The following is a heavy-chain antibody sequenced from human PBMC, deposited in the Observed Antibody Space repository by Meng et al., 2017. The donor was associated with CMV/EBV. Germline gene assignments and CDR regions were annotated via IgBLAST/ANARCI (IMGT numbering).Heavy chain of an antibody. CDR1: GFTVSSHY. CDR3: AYSSSWFYAFDI. J-gene: IGHJ3*02. V-gene: IGHV3-53*01. Sequence: GGSLRLSCAASGFTVSSHYMSWVRQAPGKGLEWVSVIYSGGSTYYADSVKGRLTISRDNSKNTLYLQMNSLRAEDTAVYYCAYSSSWFYAFDIWGQGTMVTVSS. D-gene: IGHD6-13*01. CDR2: IYSGGST.